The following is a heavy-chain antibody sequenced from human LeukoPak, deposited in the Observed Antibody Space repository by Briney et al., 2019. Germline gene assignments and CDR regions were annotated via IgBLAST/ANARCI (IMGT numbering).Heavy chain of an antibody. CDR2: IKSDGSNT. Sequence: GGSLRLSCAASGFTFINAWMAWVRQAPGKGLVWVSRIKSDGSNTTHADSVKGRFTISRDNAKNSLYLQMNSLRAEDTAVYYCAELGITMIGGVWGKGTTVTVSS. CDR3: AELGITMIGGV. D-gene: IGHD3-10*02. CDR1: GFTFINAW. J-gene: IGHJ6*04. V-gene: IGHV3-74*01.